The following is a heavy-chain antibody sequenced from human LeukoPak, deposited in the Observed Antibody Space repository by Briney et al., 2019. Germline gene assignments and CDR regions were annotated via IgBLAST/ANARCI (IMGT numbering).Heavy chain of an antibody. Sequence: GGSLRLSCVASGFTVSSNYMSWVRQAPGTGLEWVSVLYSSGTTYYEASSKGRLTFSRNDTRNTSYHQMNSRVAEDTAVYYYGRVSVSGGDKKVHYYGMDVWGQGTTVTVFS. D-gene: IGHD2-21*02. CDR2: LYSSGTT. CDR3: GRVSVSGGDKKVHYYGMDV. CDR1: GFTVSSNY. J-gene: IGHJ6*02. V-gene: IGHV3-53*01.